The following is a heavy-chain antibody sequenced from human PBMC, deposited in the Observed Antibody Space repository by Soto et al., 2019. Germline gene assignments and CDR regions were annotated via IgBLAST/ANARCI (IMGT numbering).Heavy chain of an antibody. Sequence: PGGSLRLSCAASGFTFSSYGIHWVRQAPGKGLEWVAVIWYDGSNKYYADSVKGRFTISRDNSKNTLNLQMNSLRVEDTAVYYCTRAAIRGELLEYWGQGTQVTVS. D-gene: IGHD1-26*01. J-gene: IGHJ4*02. CDR1: GFTFSSYG. CDR3: TRAAIRGELLEY. CDR2: IWYDGSNK. V-gene: IGHV3-33*01.